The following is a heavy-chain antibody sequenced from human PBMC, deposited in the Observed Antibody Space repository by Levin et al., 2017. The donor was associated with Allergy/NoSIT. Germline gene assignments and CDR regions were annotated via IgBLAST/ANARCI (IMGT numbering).Heavy chain of an antibody. V-gene: IGHV4-39*02. Sequence: SETLSLTCTVSGGSISSSSYYWGWIRQPPGTGLEWIGSIYYSGSTYYNPSLKSRVTISVDTSKNQFSLKLSSVTAADTAVYYCAREFLGTMVRGVNPPYMDVWGKGTTVTVSS. CDR3: AREFLGTMVRGVNPPYMDV. D-gene: IGHD3-10*01. J-gene: IGHJ6*03. CDR1: GGSISSSSYY. CDR2: IYYSGST.